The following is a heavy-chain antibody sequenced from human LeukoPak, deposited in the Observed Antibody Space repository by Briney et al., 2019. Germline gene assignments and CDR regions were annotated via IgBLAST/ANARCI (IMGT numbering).Heavy chain of an antibody. CDR1: GGTFSSYA. J-gene: IGHJ4*02. CDR2: IIPFFGTA. D-gene: IGHD3-22*01. V-gene: IGHV1-69*13. Sequence: GASVKVSCKASGGTFSSYAISWVRQAPGQGLEWMGGIIPFFGTANYAQKFQGRVTITADESTSTAYMELSSLRSEDTAVYYCARLSDPYYYDSSGYLDYWGQGTLVTVSS. CDR3: ARLSDPYYYDSSGYLDY.